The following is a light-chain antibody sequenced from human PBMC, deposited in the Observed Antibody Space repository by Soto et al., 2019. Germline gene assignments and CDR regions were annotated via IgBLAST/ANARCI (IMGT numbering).Light chain of an antibody. V-gene: IGKV3-20*01. J-gene: IGKJ2*01. CDR1: QTVSSNY. CDR3: QQYSGSVSYT. Sequence: VLTQSPGTLSLSPGERATLSCRASQTVSSNYLAWYQQKPGQAPRLLIYGASIRATGIPVRFSGSGSGTDFSLTISRLEPEEFAVYYCQQYSGSVSYTFGQGTKLEIK. CDR2: GAS.